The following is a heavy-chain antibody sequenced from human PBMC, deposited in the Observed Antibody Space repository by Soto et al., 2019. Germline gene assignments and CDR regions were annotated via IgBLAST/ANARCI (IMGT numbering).Heavy chain of an antibody. D-gene: IGHD6-13*01. CDR2: IYYSGST. CDR1: GGSISSYY. CDR3: ARDLYSSSSDAFDI. V-gene: IGHV4-59*01. Sequence: KPSETLSLTCTVSGGSISSYYWSWIRQPPGKGLEWIGYIYYSGSTNYNPSPKSRVTISVDTSKNQFSLKLSSVTAADTAVYYCARDLYSSSSDAFDISGQGTMVTVSS. J-gene: IGHJ3*02.